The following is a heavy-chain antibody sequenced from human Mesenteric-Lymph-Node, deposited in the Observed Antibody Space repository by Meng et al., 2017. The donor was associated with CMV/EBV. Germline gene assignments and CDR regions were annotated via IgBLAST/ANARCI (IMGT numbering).Heavy chain of an antibody. V-gene: IGHV3-11*01. CDR2: ISSSGSTI. J-gene: IGHJ6*02. CDR1: GFTFSSYA. Sequence: GESLKISCAASGFTFSSYAMSWIRQAPGKGLEWVSYISSSGSTIYYADSVRGRFTISRDNAKNSLYLQMNSLRAEDTAVYYCAREGYSFNGMDVWGQGTTVTVSS. D-gene: IGHD5-18*01. CDR3: AREGYSFNGMDV.